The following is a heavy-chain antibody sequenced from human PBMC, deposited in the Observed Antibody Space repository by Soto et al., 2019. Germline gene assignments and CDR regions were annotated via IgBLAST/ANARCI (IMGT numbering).Heavy chain of an antibody. CDR3: AKSNNTGWFYFDY. D-gene: IGHD6-19*01. V-gene: IGHV3-9*01. CDR1: GFTFDDYG. Sequence: GGSLRLSCAASGFTFDDYGMHWVRQGPGKGLEWVSGISWNSGSIGYAEFVKGRFTISRDNAKNSLYLQMNSLRAEDKALYFCAKSNNTGWFYFDYWGQGILVTVSS. J-gene: IGHJ4*02. CDR2: ISWNSGSI.